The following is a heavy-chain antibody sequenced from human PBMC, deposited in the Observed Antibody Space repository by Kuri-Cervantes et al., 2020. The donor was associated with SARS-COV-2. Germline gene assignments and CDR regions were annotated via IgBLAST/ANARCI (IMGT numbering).Heavy chain of an antibody. CDR3: ARGRADI. Sequence: SETLSLTCTVSGGSISSSSSYFWGWIRQPPGSGLEFIGNIYYTGSTYYNPSLQSRVTISVDTSKKQFSLKLRSVTAADTAVYYCARGRADIWGQGTMVTVSS. CDR2: IYYTGST. J-gene: IGHJ3*02. V-gene: IGHV4-39*07. CDR1: GGSISSSSSYF.